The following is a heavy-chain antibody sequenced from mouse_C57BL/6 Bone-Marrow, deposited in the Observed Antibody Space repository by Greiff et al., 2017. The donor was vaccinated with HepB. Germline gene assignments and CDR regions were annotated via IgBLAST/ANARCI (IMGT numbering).Heavy chain of an antibody. CDR3: TYYSNWYFDV. Sequence: QVQLQQSGAELVKPGASVKLSCKASGYTFTSYWMHWVKQRPGQGLEWIGMIHPNSGSTNYNEKFKSKATLTAVTSASTAYMELSSLTNEDSAVYYCTYYSNWYFDVWGTGTTVTVSS. CDR1: GYTFTSYW. D-gene: IGHD2-5*01. J-gene: IGHJ1*03. CDR2: IHPNSGST. V-gene: IGHV1-64*01.